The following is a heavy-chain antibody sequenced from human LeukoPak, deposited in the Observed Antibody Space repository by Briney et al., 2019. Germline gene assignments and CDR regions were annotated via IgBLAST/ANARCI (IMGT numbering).Heavy chain of an antibody. CDR2: MNPNSGNT. D-gene: IGHD3-10*01. CDR1: GYTFTSYD. J-gene: IGHJ5*02. CDR3: ARVGRLRKLPDYYGSGGYYNVLLSNWFDP. V-gene: IGHV1-8*03. Sequence: ASVKVSCKASGYTFTSYDINWVRQATGQGLEWMGWMNPNSGNTGYAQKFQGRVTITRNTSISTAYMELSSLRSEDTAVYYCARVGRLRKLPDYYGSGGYYNVLLSNWFDPWGQGTLVTVSS.